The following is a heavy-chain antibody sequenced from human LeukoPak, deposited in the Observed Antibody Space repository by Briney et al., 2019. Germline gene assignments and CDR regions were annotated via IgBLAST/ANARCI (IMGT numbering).Heavy chain of an antibody. CDR1: GFTVSSNY. Sequence: GGSLRLSCAASGFTVSSNYMSWVRQAPGKGLEWVSVIYSGGSTYYADSVKGRFTISRDNSKNTLYLQMNSLRAEDTAVYYCARGVDTAMVIPYFDYWGQGTLVTVSS. CDR3: ARGVDTAMVIPYFDY. V-gene: IGHV3-66*01. CDR2: IYSGGST. J-gene: IGHJ4*02. D-gene: IGHD5-18*01.